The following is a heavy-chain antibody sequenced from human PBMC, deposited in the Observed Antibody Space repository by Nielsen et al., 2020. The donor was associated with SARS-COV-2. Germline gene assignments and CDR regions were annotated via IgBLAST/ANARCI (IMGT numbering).Heavy chain of an antibody. CDR3: ARILYYYDSSGLGY. Sequence: SVKVSCKASGYTFTSYGTSWVRQAPGQGLEWMGGIIPIFGTANYAQKFQGRVTITADESTSTAYMELSSLRSEDTAVYYCARILYYYDSSGLGYWGQGTLVTVSS. D-gene: IGHD3-22*01. J-gene: IGHJ4*02. CDR1: GYTFTSYG. V-gene: IGHV1-69*13. CDR2: IIPIFGTA.